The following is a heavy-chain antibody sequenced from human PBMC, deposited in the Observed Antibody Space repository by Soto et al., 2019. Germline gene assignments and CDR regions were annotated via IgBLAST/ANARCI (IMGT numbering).Heavy chain of an antibody. D-gene: IGHD6-19*01. CDR1: GYTLTELS. CDR2: FDPEDGET. J-gene: IGHJ4*02. CDR3: ATVGAVLRVAGAIDY. Sequence: ASVKVSCKVSGYTLTELSMHWVRQAPGKGLEWMGGFDPEDGETIYAQKFQGRVTMTEDTSTDTAYMELSSLRSEDTAVYYCATVGAVLRVAGAIDYWGQGILVTVSS. V-gene: IGHV1-24*01.